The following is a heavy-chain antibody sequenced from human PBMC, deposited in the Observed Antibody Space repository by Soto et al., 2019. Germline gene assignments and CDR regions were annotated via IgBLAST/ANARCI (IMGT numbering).Heavy chain of an antibody. J-gene: IGHJ6*02. CDR1: GYIFTTYS. V-gene: IGHV1-3*01. CDR3: ARDPLYYYGMDV. CDR2: INVANGNT. Sequence: ASVKVSCKASGYIFTTYSIHWVRQAPGHRLEWMGWINVANGNTKYSQNFQDRVTITSDTSASTAYMEVSSLRSEDTGVYYCARDPLYYYGMDVWGQGTTVTVSS.